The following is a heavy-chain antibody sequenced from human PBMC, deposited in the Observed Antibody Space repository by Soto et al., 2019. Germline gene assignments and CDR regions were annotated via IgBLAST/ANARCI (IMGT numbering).Heavy chain of an antibody. Sequence: PSETLSLTCSISGGSISSYYWSWIRQPPGKGLEWIGYIYYTGTTNYNPSLKSRVTISVDTSTQFSLKLRSVTAADTAVYYCAKDGAFDIWGQGTMVTVSS. CDR2: IYYTGTT. J-gene: IGHJ3*02. CDR1: GGSISSYY. CDR3: AKDGAFDI. V-gene: IGHV4-59*01.